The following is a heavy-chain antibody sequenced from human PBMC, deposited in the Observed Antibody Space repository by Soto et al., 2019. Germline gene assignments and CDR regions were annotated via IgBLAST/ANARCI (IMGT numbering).Heavy chain of an antibody. D-gene: IGHD6-13*01. CDR2: ISSDGKNE. J-gene: IGHJ4*02. Sequence: QEQLVESGGGVGQPGRSLRLSCAASGFTFSSYAMHWVRQAPGKGLEWVAVISSDGKNEYYADSVKGRFTISRDNSKNTLYLHMNSLRVEDTAVYYCASPHSTSSWYPDYWGQGTLVPVSS. CDR1: GFTFSSYA. CDR3: ASPHSTSSWYPDY. V-gene: IGHV3-30*04.